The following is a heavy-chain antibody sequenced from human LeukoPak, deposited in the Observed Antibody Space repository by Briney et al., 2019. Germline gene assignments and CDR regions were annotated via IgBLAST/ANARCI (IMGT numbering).Heavy chain of an antibody. D-gene: IGHD4-17*01. CDR1: GFTFSDYY. Sequence: GGSLRLSCAASGFTFSDYYMSWIRQAPGKGLEWVSYISSSGSTIYYADSVKGRFTISRDNAKNSLYLQMNSLRAEDTAVYYCARVHPYGDYLFDYWGQGTLVTVSS. V-gene: IGHV3-11*01. CDR2: ISSSGSTI. J-gene: IGHJ4*02. CDR3: ARVHPYGDYLFDY.